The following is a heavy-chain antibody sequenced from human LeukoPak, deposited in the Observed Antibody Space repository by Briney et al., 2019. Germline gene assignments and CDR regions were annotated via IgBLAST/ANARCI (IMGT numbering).Heavy chain of an antibody. CDR3: AKVGKTYSSSWYGGAFVI. D-gene: IGHD6-13*01. V-gene: IGHV3-30*18. J-gene: IGHJ3*02. CDR1: GFTFSSYG. Sequence: QTGGSLRLSCAASGFTFSSYGMHWVRQAPGKGLEWVAVISYDGSNKYYADSVKGRFTISRDNSKNTLYLQMNSLRAEDTAVYYCAKVGKTYSSSWYGGAFVIWGQGTMVTVSS. CDR2: ISYDGSNK.